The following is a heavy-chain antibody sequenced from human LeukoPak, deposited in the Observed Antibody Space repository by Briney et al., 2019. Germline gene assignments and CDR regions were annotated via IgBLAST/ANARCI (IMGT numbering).Heavy chain of an antibody. V-gene: IGHV4-39*01. J-gene: IGHJ5*02. CDR1: GGSISSSSYY. CDR2: IYYSGST. CDR3: ARHSGLRSPFDP. D-gene: IGHD3-3*01. Sequence: SETLSLTCTVSGGSISSSSYYWGWIRQPPAKGLEWIGSIYYSGSTYYNPSLKSRISISVDMSKNQFSLKLSSVTAADTALYYCARHSGLRSPFDPWGQGTLVTVTS.